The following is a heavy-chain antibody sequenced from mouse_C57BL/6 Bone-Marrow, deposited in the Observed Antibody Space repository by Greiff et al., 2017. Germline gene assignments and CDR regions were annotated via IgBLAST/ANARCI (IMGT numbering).Heavy chain of an antibody. CDR3: AREIYKSPYYFDD. V-gene: IGHV1-4*01. CDR1: GYTFTSYT. Sequence: VQLQQSGAELARPGASVKMSCKASGYTFTSYTMHWVKQRPGQGLEWIGYINPSSGYTKYNQKFKDKATLTADKSSSTAYMQLSRLTSEYSAVYYCAREIYKSPYYFDDWGQGTTLTVSS. D-gene: IGHD1-3*01. J-gene: IGHJ2*01. CDR2: INPSSGYT.